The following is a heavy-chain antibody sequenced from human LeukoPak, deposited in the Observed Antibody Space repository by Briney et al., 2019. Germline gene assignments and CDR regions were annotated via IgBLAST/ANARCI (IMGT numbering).Heavy chain of an antibody. Sequence: PSETLSLTCAVYGGFFSGYYWSWIRQPPGKGLEWIGEINHSGSTNYNPSLKSRVTISVDTSKNQFSLKLSSVTAADTAVYYCATENGFNDYWGQGTLVTVSS. J-gene: IGHJ4*02. CDR1: GGFFSGYY. CDR3: ATENGFNDY. D-gene: IGHD2-8*01. CDR2: INHSGST. V-gene: IGHV4-34*01.